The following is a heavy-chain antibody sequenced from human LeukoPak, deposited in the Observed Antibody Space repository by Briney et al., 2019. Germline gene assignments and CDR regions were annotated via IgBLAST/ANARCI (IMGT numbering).Heavy chain of an antibody. CDR3: ARPHYYGSGSYYDFDY. CDR2: IIPIFGTA. V-gene: IGHV1-69*01. Sequence: SVKVSCKASGGTFISYAISWVRQAPGQGLEWMGGIIPIFGTANYAQKFQGRVTITADESTSTAYMELSSLRSEDTAVYYCARPHYYGSGSYYDFDYWGQGTLVTVSS. CDR1: GGTFISYA. J-gene: IGHJ4*02. D-gene: IGHD3-10*01.